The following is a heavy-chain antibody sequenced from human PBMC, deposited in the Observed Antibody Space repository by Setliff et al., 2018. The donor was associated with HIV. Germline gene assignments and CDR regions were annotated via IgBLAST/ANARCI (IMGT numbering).Heavy chain of an antibody. Sequence: VKVSCKASGYTFTDYYIHWVQQAPGKGLEWMGRVDPEDGETTYAEKFQGRIAITADTSTDTAYLELSSLRSEDSAFYYCTTPLDSSGYFGSDYFDYWGQGALVTVSS. CDR1: GYTFTDYY. CDR3: TTPLDSSGYFGSDYFDY. V-gene: IGHV1-69-2*01. CDR2: VDPEDGET. D-gene: IGHD3-22*01. J-gene: IGHJ4*02.